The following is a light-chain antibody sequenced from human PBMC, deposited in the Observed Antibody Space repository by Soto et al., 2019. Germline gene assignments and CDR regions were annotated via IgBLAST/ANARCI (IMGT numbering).Light chain of an antibody. CDR3: QQRKDWPPLT. Sequence: ETVLTQSPATLSLSPGERATLSCRASQTVENYLAWYQQKPGQAPRLLVYDASNRATGIPARFSGSGFGTDFTLTISSLEPEDFSVYYCQQRKDWPPLTFGQGKRL. CDR1: QTVENY. J-gene: IGKJ5*01. V-gene: IGKV3-11*01. CDR2: DAS.